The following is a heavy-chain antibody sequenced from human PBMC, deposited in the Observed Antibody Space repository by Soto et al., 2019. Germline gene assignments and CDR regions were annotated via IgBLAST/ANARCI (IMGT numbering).Heavy chain of an antibody. V-gene: IGHV4-39*01. CDR2: VYYTGTT. Sequence: QLQLQESGPGLVKPSETLSLTCTVSGGSIKNTGANWGWVRQPPGKGLEWIGSVYYTGTTYYNPSLQSRVTISIATSKNQYSLSVNSVAAADTAVYYCATNTSGSRNGPHTWGQGTLVTVSS. J-gene: IGHJ5*02. CDR1: GGSIKNTGAN. D-gene: IGHD1-26*01. CDR3: ATNTSGSRNGPHT.